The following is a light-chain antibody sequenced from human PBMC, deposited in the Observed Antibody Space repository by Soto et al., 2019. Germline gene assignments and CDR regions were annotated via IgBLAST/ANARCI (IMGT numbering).Light chain of an antibody. Sequence: IVMTQSPLSLAVAPGEPASISCRSSQSLLYTNGYNYLDWLVQKPGQSPQLLIYLTSNRASGVPDRFSGRASGTEITLKISRVEAEDVRVYYCMQALETQWTFGQGTKVEIK. J-gene: IGKJ1*01. V-gene: IGKV2-28*01. CDR1: QSLLYTNGYNY. CDR3: MQALETQWT. CDR2: LTS.